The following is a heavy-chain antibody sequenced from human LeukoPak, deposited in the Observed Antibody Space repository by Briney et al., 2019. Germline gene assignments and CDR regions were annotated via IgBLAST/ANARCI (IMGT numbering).Heavy chain of an antibody. D-gene: IGHD3-16*01. J-gene: IGHJ4*02. CDR3: ARHRGGSSIDY. Sequence: PSETLSLTCAVYGGSFSGYYWSWIRQPPGEGLEWIGEINHSGSTNYNPSLKSRVTISVDTSKNQFSLKLSSVTAADTAVYYCARHRGGSSIDYWGQGTLVTVSS. V-gene: IGHV4-34*01. CDR2: INHSGST. CDR1: GGSFSGYY.